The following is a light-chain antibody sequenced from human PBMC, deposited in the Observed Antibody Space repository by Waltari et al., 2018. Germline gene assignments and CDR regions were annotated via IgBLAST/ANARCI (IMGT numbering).Light chain of an antibody. J-gene: IGKJ1*01. V-gene: IGKV1-39*01. Sequence: DIQVTQSPVSLSASAADRVTISCRTSQTIDTYLNWYQVKQRKVPKLLISSSSILQTGVPSRFSGGGSGTHFILNISSLQPEDFSSYFCQQTYGIVWAFGQGTTVEVK. CDR3: QQTYGIVWA. CDR1: QTIDTY. CDR2: SSS.